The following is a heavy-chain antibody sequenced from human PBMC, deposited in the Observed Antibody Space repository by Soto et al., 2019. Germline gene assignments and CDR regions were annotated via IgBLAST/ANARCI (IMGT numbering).Heavy chain of an antibody. D-gene: IGHD6-19*01. CDR1: GLTLTNAW. V-gene: IGHV3-15*01. CDR3: MRESMDTSGWYGAFDI. Sequence: GGSLRLSCAASGLTLTNAWMSWVGQTPGKGLEWVGRIKRKTDGGTTDYAAPVKDRLTISRADSKNTLYLQMSSLKTEETAVYFWMRESMDTSGWYGAFDISGQGTMVTVSS. J-gene: IGHJ3*02. CDR2: IKRKTDGGTT.